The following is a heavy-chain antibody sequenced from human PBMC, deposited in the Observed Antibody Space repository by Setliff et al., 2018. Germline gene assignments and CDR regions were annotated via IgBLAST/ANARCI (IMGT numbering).Heavy chain of an antibody. D-gene: IGHD3-10*01. CDR1: GYTFSNYG. Sequence: ASVKVSCKASGYTFSNYGVTWGRQAPGQGLEWMGWVTVYNGNTKYAQNLQGRLTLTTDISTSTAYMELGSLTTDDTAVYYCARVESMVRGKNILPHFDYWCQGIQVTVS. CDR3: ARVESMVRGKNILPHFDY. V-gene: IGHV1-18*01. CDR2: VTVYNGNT. J-gene: IGHJ4*02.